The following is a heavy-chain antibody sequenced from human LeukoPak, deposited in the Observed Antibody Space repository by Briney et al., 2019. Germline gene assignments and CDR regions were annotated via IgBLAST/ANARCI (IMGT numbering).Heavy chain of an antibody. J-gene: IGHJ4*02. V-gene: IGHV3-13*01. CDR1: GFTFSDYD. CDR2: ICTAGDT. D-gene: IGHD1-1*01. Sequence: PGGSLRLSCAASGFTFSDYDMHWVRQAPGKGLEWVSAICTAGDTYYTGSVKGRFTISRENAKNSLYLQMNSLRAGDTAVYYCARVAKERVGGVYYFDYWGQGALVTVSS. CDR3: ARVAKERVGGVYYFDY.